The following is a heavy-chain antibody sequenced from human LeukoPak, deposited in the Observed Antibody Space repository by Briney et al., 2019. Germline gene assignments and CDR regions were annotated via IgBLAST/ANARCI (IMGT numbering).Heavy chain of an antibody. Sequence: PGASLRLSCAASGFTFSSYAMSWVRQAPGKGLEWVSAISRSGGTTYYADSVKGRFTISTDNSKNTLYLQMNGLRAEDTAVYYCAKVRDSPITIFGVVTAFDYWGQGTLVTVSS. D-gene: IGHD3-3*01. J-gene: IGHJ4*02. CDR1: GFTFSSYA. CDR3: AKVRDSPITIFGVVTAFDY. V-gene: IGHV3-23*01. CDR2: ISRSGGTT.